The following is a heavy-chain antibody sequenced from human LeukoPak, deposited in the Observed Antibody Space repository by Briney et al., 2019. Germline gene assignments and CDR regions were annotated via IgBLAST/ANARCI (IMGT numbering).Heavy chain of an antibody. CDR2: IYTSGST. Sequence: SETLSLTCTVSGGSISSYYWSWIRQPPGKGLVWIGYIYTSGSTNYNPFLKSRVTISVDTSKNQFSLKLSSVTAADTAVYYCARFAGAYYMDVWGKGTTVTVSS. J-gene: IGHJ6*03. CDR1: GGSISSYY. D-gene: IGHD3-16*01. V-gene: IGHV4-4*09. CDR3: ARFAGAYYMDV.